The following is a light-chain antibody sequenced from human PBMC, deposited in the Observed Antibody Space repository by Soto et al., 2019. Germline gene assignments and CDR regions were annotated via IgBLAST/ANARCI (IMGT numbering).Light chain of an antibody. CDR3: AAWDDSLSGVV. Sequence: QSVLTQPPSASGTPGQRVTISCSGSSSNIGSNSVHWYQQLPGTATKLLIDSNSQRPSGVPERISGSKSGTSASLAISGLRSEDEADYYCAAWDDSLSGVVFGGGTKLTVL. V-gene: IGLV1-47*01. J-gene: IGLJ2*01. CDR2: SNS. CDR1: SSNIGSNS.